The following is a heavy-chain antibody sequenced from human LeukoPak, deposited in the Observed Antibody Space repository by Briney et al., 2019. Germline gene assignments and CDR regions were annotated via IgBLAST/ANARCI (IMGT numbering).Heavy chain of an antibody. D-gene: IGHD6-13*01. CDR1: GLTFSSYA. Sequence: GGSLRLSCAASGLTFSSYAMHWVRQAPGKGLEWVAVISYDGSNKYYADSMKGRFTISRDISKNTLYLQMSTLRAEDTAIYYCAKVVKVSSSWSAFDYWGQGTLVTVSS. J-gene: IGHJ4*02. CDR2: ISYDGSNK. CDR3: AKVVKVSSSWSAFDY. V-gene: IGHV3-30*04.